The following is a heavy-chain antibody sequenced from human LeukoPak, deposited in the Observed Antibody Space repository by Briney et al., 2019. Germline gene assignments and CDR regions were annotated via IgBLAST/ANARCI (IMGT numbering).Heavy chain of an antibody. CDR1: GGSISSSSYY. Sequence: ASETLSLTCTASGGSISSSSYYWGWIRQPPGKGLEWIGSIYYSGSTYYNPSLKSRVTISVDTSKNQFSLKLSSVTAADTAVYYCARHAYSSSSARYYGMDVWGQGTTVTVSS. CDR3: ARHAYSSSSARYYGMDV. V-gene: IGHV4-39*01. CDR2: IYYSGST. J-gene: IGHJ6*02. D-gene: IGHD6-6*01.